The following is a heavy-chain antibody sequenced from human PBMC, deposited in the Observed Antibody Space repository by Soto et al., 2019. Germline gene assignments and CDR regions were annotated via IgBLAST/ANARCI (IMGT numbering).Heavy chain of an antibody. J-gene: IGHJ6*03. CDR1: GGSISSYY. CDR3: ARARSGSGYYYYYYYYVDG. V-gene: IGHV4-59*01. Sequence: PXETLSLTCTVSGGSISSYYWSWIRQPPGKGLEWIGYIYYSGSTNYNPSLKSRVTISVDTSKNQFSLKLSSVTAADTAVYYCARARSGSGYYYYYYYYVDGWCKGTTITLFS. CDR2: IYYSGST. D-gene: IGHD3-3*01.